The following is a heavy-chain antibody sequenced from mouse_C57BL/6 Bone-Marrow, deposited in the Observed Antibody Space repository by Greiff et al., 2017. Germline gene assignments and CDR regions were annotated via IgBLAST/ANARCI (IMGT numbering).Heavy chain of an antibody. D-gene: IGHD2-12*01. J-gene: IGHJ2*01. CDR3: ARYSHFDY. V-gene: IGHV5-4*01. Sequence: EVQVVESGGGLVKPGGSLKLSCAASGFTFSSYAMSWVRQTPEKRLEWVATISDGGSYTYYPDNVKGRFTISRDNAKNNLYLQMSHLKSEDTAMYYCARYSHFDYWGQGTTLTVSS. CDR2: ISDGGSYT. CDR1: GFTFSSYA.